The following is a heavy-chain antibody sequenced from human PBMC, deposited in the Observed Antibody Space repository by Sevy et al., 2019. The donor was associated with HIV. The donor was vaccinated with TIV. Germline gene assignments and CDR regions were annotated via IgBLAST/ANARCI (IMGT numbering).Heavy chain of an antibody. CDR2: FYYSGRT. D-gene: IGHD6-6*01. CDR3: ARHSIAARSWYFDL. J-gene: IGHJ2*01. Sequence: SETLSLTCTVSGGSISGYYWSWIRQPPGKGLEWIGYFYYSGRTNYNPSLKSRVTISVDKSKNQFSLKLISVTAADTAVYYCARHSIAARSWYFDLWGRGTLVTVSS. CDR1: GGSISGYY. V-gene: IGHV4-59*01.